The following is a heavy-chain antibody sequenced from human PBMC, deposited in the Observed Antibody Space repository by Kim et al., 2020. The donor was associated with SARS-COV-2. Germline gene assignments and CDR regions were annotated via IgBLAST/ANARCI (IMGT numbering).Heavy chain of an antibody. CDR2: IYYSGST. Sequence: SETLSLTCTVSGGSISSSSYYWGWIRQPPGKGLEWIGSIYYSGSTYYNPSLKSRVTISVDTSKNQFSLKLSSVTAADTAVYYCARHQGYYSASAFDIWGQGTMVTVSS. J-gene: IGHJ3*02. V-gene: IGHV4-39*01. CDR1: GGSISSSSYY. D-gene: IGHD3-22*01. CDR3: ARHQGYYSASAFDI.